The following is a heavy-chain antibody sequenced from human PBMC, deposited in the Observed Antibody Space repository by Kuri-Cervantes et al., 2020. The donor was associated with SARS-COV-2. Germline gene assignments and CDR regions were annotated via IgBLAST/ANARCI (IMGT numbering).Heavy chain of an antibody. J-gene: IGHJ3*02. Sequence: GGSLRLSCAASAFTFSSHWMSWVRQAPGKGLEWVANIKQDGSEKYYVDSVRGRFTISRDNAKNSLYLQMNSLRAEDTAVYYCAFPISGWYGGAFDIWGQGTMVTVSS. CDR1: AFTFSSHW. D-gene: IGHD6-19*01. CDR3: AFPISGWYGGAFDI. V-gene: IGHV3-7*01. CDR2: IKQDGSEK.